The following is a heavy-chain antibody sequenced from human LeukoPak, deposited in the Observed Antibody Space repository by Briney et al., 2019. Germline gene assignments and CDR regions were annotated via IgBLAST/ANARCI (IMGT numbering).Heavy chain of an antibody. J-gene: IGHJ4*02. CDR1: GRSIRSSGHN. D-gene: IGHD3-3*01. CDR3: ARRPKQPGFWSGYVDY. V-gene: IGHV4-39*01. CDR2: IFYSGNT. Sequence: PSETLSLTCTVSGRSIRSSGHNWDWIRQPPGKGLEYIGSIFYSGNTYYNPSLKSRVTISVDTSNNQFSLKLSSVTAADTAVYYCARRPKQPGFWSGYVDYWGQGTLVTVSS.